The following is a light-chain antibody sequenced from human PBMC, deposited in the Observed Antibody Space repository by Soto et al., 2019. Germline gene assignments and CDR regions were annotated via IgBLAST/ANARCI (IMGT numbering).Light chain of an antibody. V-gene: IGLV1-47*01. J-gene: IGLJ1*01. Sequence: QSVLTQPTSASGTPGQRVTISCSGSTPNIGTNYVYWYQQLPGTAPKLLIYRNDQRPSGVPDRFSGSKSGTSASLAISGLRSEDEADYFCAAWDDSLSGFHVFGTGTKLTVL. CDR1: TPNIGTNY. CDR3: AAWDDSLSGFHV. CDR2: RND.